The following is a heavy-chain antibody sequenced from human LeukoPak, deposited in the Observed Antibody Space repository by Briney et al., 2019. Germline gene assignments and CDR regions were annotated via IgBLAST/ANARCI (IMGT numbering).Heavy chain of an antibody. D-gene: IGHD3-22*01. V-gene: IGHV3-23*01. CDR3: AKGMMAGGQNYYDSN. CDR2: ISASGAIT. J-gene: IGHJ4*02. Sequence: GGSLRLSCVASGFTFSSSSMSWVRQAPGKGLDWVSAISASGAITYYADSVKGRFTTSRDNSENTVYLQMNSLRAEDTAVYYCAKGMMAGGQNYYDSNGGQGTLVTVSS. CDR1: GFTFSSSS.